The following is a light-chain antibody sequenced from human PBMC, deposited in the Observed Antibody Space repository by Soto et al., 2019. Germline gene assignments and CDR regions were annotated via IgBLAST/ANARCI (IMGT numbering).Light chain of an antibody. CDR2: GTS. Sequence: EIVMTQSPATLSVSPGERATLSCRASQSVSSNLAWYQQKPGQAPRLLIYGTSTRATGIPARFSGSGSGTEFTLTIRRLQSEDFAVYYCQQYNNWPPSWTFGQGNKVDIK. J-gene: IGKJ1*01. CDR1: QSVSSN. CDR3: QQYNNWPPSWT. V-gene: IGKV3-15*01.